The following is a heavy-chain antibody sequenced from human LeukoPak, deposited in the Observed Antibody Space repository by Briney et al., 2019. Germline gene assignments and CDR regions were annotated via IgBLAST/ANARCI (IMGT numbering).Heavy chain of an antibody. Sequence: LSLTCTVSGYSISSGYYWGWIRQPPGKGLEWVSYISLSSTAIYYADSVKGRFTVSRDNAKNSLYLQMNSLRAEDTAVYYCAREPLEALAGTSDYWGQGTLVTVSS. V-gene: IGHV3-11*04. CDR2: ISLSSTAI. CDR1: GYSISSGYY. D-gene: IGHD6-19*01. J-gene: IGHJ4*02. CDR3: AREPLEALAGTSDY.